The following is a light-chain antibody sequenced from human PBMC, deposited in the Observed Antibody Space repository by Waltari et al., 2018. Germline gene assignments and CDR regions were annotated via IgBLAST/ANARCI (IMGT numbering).Light chain of an antibody. CDR1: NSNIGHNY. Sequence: QSVLTQPPSMSAAPGQTVTISCSGSNSNIGHNYVFWYQQLPGTAPKLLIYDRKKPPSGIPDRFSGSKSATSATLAITGLQTGDEADYYCETWDPGLPAALFGGGTRLTVL. CDR3: ETWDPGLPAAL. J-gene: IGLJ2*01. V-gene: IGLV1-51*01. CDR2: DRK.